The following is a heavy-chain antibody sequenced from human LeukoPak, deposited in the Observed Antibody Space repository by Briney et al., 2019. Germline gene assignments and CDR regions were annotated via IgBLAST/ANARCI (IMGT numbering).Heavy chain of an antibody. V-gene: IGHV1-2*02. Sequence: GASVKVSCKASGYTFTGNYMHWVRQAPGQGLEWMGWINSNSGGTNYAQQFQGRVTMSRDTSISTAYMELSRLRSDDTAVYYCARGSYTSSWTFDYWGQGTLVTVSS. CDR2: INSNSGGT. D-gene: IGHD6-6*01. J-gene: IGHJ4*02. CDR3: ARGSYTSSWTFDY. CDR1: GYTFTGNY.